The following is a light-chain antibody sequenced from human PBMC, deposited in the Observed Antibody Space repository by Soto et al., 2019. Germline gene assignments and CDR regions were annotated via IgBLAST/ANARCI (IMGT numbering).Light chain of an antibody. Sequence: EIVLTQSPGTLSLSPGERATLSCRASQSVSSNYLAWYQQKPGQAPRLLIYGASSRATGIPYRFSGSGSGTDFTLTISRLEPEDFAVYYCQQYGSSLFTFGPGTKVDIK. CDR3: QQYGSSLFT. CDR2: GAS. V-gene: IGKV3-20*01. CDR1: QSVSSNY. J-gene: IGKJ3*01.